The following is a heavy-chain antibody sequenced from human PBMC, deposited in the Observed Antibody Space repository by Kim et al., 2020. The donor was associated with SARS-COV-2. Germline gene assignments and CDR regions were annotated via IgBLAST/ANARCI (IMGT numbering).Heavy chain of an antibody. CDR1: GFTFSSYA. CDR3: VKGQVTYDSSGYYYPYFDY. V-gene: IGHV3-64D*06. D-gene: IGHD3-22*01. Sequence: GGSLRLSCSASGFTFSSYAMHWVRQAPGKGLEYVSAISSNGGSTYYADSVKGRFTISRDNSKNTLYLQMSSLRAEDTAVYYCVKGQVTYDSSGYYYPYFDYWGQGTLVTVSS. J-gene: IGHJ4*02. CDR2: ISSNGGST.